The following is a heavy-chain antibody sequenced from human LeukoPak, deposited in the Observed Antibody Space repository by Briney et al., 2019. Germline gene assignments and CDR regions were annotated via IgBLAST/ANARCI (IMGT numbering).Heavy chain of an antibody. CDR1: GFTFSSYG. CDR3: AREGGGDYGEGFDY. Sequence: GGSLRLSCAASGFTFSSYGMHWVRQAPGKGLEWVAVISYEGSNKYFADSVKGRFTISRDNSKNTLYLQMNRLRAEDTAVYYCAREGGGDYGEGFDYWVQGTLVTVCS. V-gene: IGHV3-30*03. J-gene: IGHJ4*02. D-gene: IGHD4/OR15-4a*01. CDR2: ISYEGSNK.